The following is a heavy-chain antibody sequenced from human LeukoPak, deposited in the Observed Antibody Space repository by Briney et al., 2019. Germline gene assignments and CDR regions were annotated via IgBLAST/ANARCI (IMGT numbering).Heavy chain of an antibody. D-gene: IGHD6-13*01. CDR2: ISSSGSTI. V-gene: IGHV3-48*03. J-gene: IGHJ4*02. CDR1: GFTFSSYE. Sequence: GGSLRLSCAASGFTFSSYEMNWVRQAPGKGLEWVSYISSSGSTIYYADSVKGRFTISRDNAKNSLYLQMNSLRAEDTAVYYCASTIGSAGTQYWGQGTLVTVSS. CDR3: ASTIGSAGTQY.